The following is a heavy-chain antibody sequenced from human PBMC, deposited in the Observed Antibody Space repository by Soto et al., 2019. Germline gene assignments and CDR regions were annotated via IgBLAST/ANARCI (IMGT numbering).Heavy chain of an antibody. V-gene: IGHV1-18*01. CDR2: ISAYNGNT. CDR1: GYTFTSYG. CDR3: ARDQPYSSSSVYYYGMDV. Sequence: ASVKVSCKASGYTFTSYGISWVRQAPGQGLEWMGWISAYNGNTNYAQKLQGRVTMTTDTSTSTAYMELRSLRSDDTAVYYCARDQPYSSSSVYYYGMDVWGQGTTVTVSS. J-gene: IGHJ6*02. D-gene: IGHD6-6*01.